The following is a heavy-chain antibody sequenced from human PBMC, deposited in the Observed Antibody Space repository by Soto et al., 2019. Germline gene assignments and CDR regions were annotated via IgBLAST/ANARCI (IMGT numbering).Heavy chain of an antibody. CDR3: ARDKIYYYGSGSYYRHYYYYYMDV. CDR2: IYYSGST. CDR1: GGSISSYY. D-gene: IGHD3-10*01. Sequence: SETLSLTCTVSGGSISSYYWSWIRQPPGKGLEWIGYIYYSGSTNYNPSLKSRVTISVDTSKNQFSLKLSSVTAADTAVYYCARDKIYYYGSGSYYRHYYYYYMDVWGKGTTVTVSS. V-gene: IGHV4-59*01. J-gene: IGHJ6*03.